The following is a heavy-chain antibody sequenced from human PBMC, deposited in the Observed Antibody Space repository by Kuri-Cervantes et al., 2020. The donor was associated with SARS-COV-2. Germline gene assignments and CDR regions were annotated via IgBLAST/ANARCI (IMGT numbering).Heavy chain of an antibody. V-gene: IGHV3-23*01. CDR3: ARDVSHRNTRGGFFSSGLTYYLDP. CDR1: GFTFSSYA. J-gene: IGHJ5*02. Sequence: GESLKISCAASGFTFSSYAMSWARQAPGKGLEWVSAISGSGGSTYYADSVKGRFTISRDNSKNTLYLQMNSLRDEDTAVYYCARDVSHRNTRGGFFSSGLTYYLDPWGQGTLVTVSS. CDR2: ISGSGGST. D-gene: IGHD1-26*01.